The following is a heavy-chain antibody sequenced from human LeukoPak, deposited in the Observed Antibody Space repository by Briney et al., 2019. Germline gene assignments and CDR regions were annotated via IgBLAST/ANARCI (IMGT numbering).Heavy chain of an antibody. CDR3: ARHLKNINDFWSGYTPWWFDP. J-gene: IGHJ5*02. V-gene: IGHV4-39*01. CDR1: GDASSRSRYY. D-gene: IGHD3-3*01. CDR2: IDYSGNT. Sequence: PSETLSLTCTVSGDASSRSRYYWGWIRQSPGKGLEWIGSIDYSGNTDYNPSLKSRVTISVDTSKNQFSLKLSSVTAADTAVYYCARHLKNINDFWSGYTPWWFDPWGQGTLVTVSS.